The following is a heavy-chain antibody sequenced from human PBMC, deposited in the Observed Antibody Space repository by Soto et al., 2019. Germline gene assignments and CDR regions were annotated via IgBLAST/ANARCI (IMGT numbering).Heavy chain of an antibody. V-gene: IGHV4-59*08. CDR2: IYYSGST. CDR3: ARHVKGYSSGWYDY. J-gene: IGHJ4*02. CDR1: GGSISSYY. Sequence: PSETLSLTCTVSGGSISSYYWSWIRQPPGKGLEWIGYIYYSGSTNYNPSLKSRVTISVDTSKNQFSLKLSSVTAADTAVYYCARHVKGYSSGWYDYCGQGTLVTVSS. D-gene: IGHD6-19*01.